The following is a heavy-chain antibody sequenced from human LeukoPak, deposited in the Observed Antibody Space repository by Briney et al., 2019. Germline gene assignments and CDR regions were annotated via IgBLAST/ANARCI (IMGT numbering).Heavy chain of an antibody. J-gene: IGHJ4*02. CDR2: ISAYNGNT. D-gene: IGHD3-10*01. CDR1: GYTFTSYG. CDR3: AREDTMVRGVISLVDY. Sequence: ASVKASCKASGYTFTSYGISWVRQAPGQGLEWMGWISAYNGNTNYAQKLQGRVTMTTDTSTSTAYMELRSLRSDDTAVYYCAREDTMVRGVISLVDYWGQGTLVTVSS. V-gene: IGHV1-18*01.